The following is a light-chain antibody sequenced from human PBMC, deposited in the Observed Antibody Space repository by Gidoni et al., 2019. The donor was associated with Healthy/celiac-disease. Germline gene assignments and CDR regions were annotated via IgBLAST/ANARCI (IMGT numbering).Light chain of an antibody. CDR1: SSDVGGYNY. J-gene: IGLJ1*01. CDR3: SSYTSSSSYV. Sequence: QSALTQPASVSGSPGQSITISCTGTSSDVGGYNYVSWYQQHPGKAPKLMIYDVSNRPSGVSNRFSGSKSGNTASLTISGLQAEDEADYYCSSYTSSSSYVFGTGTKVNVX. CDR2: DVS. V-gene: IGLV2-14*01.